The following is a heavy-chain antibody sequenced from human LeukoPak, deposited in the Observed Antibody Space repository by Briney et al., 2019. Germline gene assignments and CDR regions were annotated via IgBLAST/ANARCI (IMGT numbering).Heavy chain of an antibody. CDR1: GFIFRNYG. CDR2: ISGHGDIT. CDR3: ANDLGWIQLNLG. J-gene: IGHJ4*02. D-gene: IGHD5-18*01. Sequence: SGGSLRLSCAASGFIFRNYGVNWVRQAPGKGLEWVSGISGHGDITYYADSVKGRFTISGDNSRNTVYLQMNSLRAEDTAVYYCANDLGWIQLNLGRGQGTLVTVSS. V-gene: IGHV3-23*01.